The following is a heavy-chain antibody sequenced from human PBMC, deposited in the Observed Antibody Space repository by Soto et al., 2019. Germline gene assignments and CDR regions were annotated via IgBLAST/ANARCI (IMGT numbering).Heavy chain of an antibody. CDR1: GFTFSSYW. J-gene: IGHJ6*02. CDR3: ARPMLYSSSWERDYYGMDV. V-gene: IGHV3-7*03. D-gene: IGHD6-13*01. Sequence: GGSLRLSCAASGFTFSSYWMSWVRQAPGKGLEWVANIKQDGSEKYYVDSVKGRFTISRDNAKNSLYLQMNSLRAEDTAVYYCARPMLYSSSWERDYYGMDVWGQGTTVTVSS. CDR2: IKQDGSEK.